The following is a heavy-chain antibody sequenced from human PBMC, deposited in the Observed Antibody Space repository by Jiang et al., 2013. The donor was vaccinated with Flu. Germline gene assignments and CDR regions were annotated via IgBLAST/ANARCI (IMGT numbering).Heavy chain of an antibody. D-gene: IGHD1-26*01. CDR1: GFTFSDPY. CDR3: TTDWNGSPEY. Sequence: VQLLESGGGLVKPGESLRLSCVASGFTFSDPYMNWVRQAPGKGLEWVGRIKTTAGGGAAGYAAPVRGRFTISRDDSKNTLYLQMDNLKTEDTGVYFCTTDWNGSPEYWGQGALVTVSS. CDR2: IKTTAGGGAA. V-gene: IGHV3-15*07. J-gene: IGHJ4*02.